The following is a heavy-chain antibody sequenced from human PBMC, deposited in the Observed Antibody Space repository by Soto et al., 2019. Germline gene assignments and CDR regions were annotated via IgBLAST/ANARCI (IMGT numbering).Heavy chain of an antibody. D-gene: IGHD2-2*01. V-gene: IGHV1-18*01. CDR2: ISAYNGNT. CDR1: GYTFTSYG. Sequence: ASVKVSCKSSGYTFTSYGISWVRQAPGQGLEWMGWISAYNGNTNYAQKLQGRVTMTTDTSTSTAYMELRSLRSDDTAMYYCARDWRDIVLVPAASYYYYGMDVWGQGTTVTVSS. CDR3: ARDWRDIVLVPAASYYYYGMDV. J-gene: IGHJ6*02.